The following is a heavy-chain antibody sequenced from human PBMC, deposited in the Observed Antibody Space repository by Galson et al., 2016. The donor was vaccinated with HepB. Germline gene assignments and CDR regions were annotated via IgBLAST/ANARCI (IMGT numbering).Heavy chain of an antibody. D-gene: IGHD5-24*01. CDR2: ISTSGTNT. CDR1: GFTFGDYY. V-gene: IGHV3-11*04. J-gene: IGHJ4*02. Sequence: SLRLSCAASGFTFGDYYMTWIRQVPGKGLEWVSYISTSGTNTYYADSVKGRFTISRDNAKNSLYVQMNSLRVEDTALYYCTRDPGYITAAPFFDYWGQGTLVTVSS. CDR3: TRDPGYITAAPFFDY.